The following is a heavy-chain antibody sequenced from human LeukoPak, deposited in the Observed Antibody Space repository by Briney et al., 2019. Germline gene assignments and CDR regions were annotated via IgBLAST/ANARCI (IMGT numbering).Heavy chain of an antibody. V-gene: IGHV1-8*01. CDR2: LNPNSGNT. Sequence: ASVKVSCKASGYTFTSYDVHWVRQATGQGLEWMGWLNPNSGNTGYSQKFQGRVTMTRNTSITTAYMELSSLRSEDTAVYHCTSYRLVGDNGDATHYWGQGTLVTVSS. CDR3: TSYRLVGDNGDATHY. D-gene: IGHD4-17*01. CDR1: GYTFTSYD. J-gene: IGHJ4*02.